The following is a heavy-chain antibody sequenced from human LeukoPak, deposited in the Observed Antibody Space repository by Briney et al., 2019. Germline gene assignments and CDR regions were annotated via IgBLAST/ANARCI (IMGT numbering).Heavy chain of an antibody. J-gene: IGHJ4*02. D-gene: IGHD2-2*01. Sequence: ASVKVSCKASGYTFTSYGISWVRQAPGQGLEWMGWISACNGNTNYAQKLQGRVTMTTDTSTSIAYMELRSLRSDDTAVYYCARASEASIVVVPAALDYWGQGTLVTVSS. CDR1: GYTFTSYG. CDR3: ARASEASIVVVPAALDY. CDR2: ISACNGNT. V-gene: IGHV1-18*01.